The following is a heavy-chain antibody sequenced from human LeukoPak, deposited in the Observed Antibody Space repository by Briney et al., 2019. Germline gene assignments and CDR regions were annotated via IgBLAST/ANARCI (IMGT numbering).Heavy chain of an antibody. D-gene: IGHD2-2*02. Sequence: GGSLRLSCAASGFTFSSYAMSWVRQAPGKGLEWVSAISGSGGSTYYADSVKGRFTISRDNSKNTLYLQMNSLRAEDTAVYYCAKDHFIVVVPAAVRGGDYWGQGTLVTVSS. CDR1: GFTFSSYA. J-gene: IGHJ4*02. V-gene: IGHV3-23*01. CDR3: AKDHFIVVVPAAVRGGDY. CDR2: ISGSGGST.